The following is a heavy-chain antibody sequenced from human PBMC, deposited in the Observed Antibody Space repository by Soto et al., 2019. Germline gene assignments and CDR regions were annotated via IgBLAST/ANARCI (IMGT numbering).Heavy chain of an antibody. CDR3: AKSFCITIFGVVTQIFDV. CDR2: ISGSGGST. D-gene: IGHD3-3*01. J-gene: IGHJ4*02. CDR1: GFTVSSYA. Sequence: GGSLRLSCAASGFTVSSYAMSWVRQAPGKGLEWVSAISGSGGSTYYADSVKGRFTISRDNSKNTLYLQMNSLRAEDTAVYYCAKSFCITIFGVVTQIFDVWGQGTLVTVSS. V-gene: IGHV3-23*01.